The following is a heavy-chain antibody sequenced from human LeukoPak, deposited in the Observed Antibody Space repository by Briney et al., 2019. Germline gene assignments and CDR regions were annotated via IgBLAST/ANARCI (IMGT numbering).Heavy chain of an antibody. CDR2: ISYDGSNK. CDR1: GFTFSSYG. J-gene: IGHJ4*02. V-gene: IGHV3-30*03. D-gene: IGHD1-26*01. CDR3: ARGLPIVVTLTPPPR. Sequence: GRSLRLSCAASGFTFSSYGMHWVRQAPGKGLEWVAVISYDGSNKYYADSVKGRFTISRDNSKNTLYLQMNSLRAEDTAVYYCARGLPIVVTLTPPPRWGQGTLVTVSS.